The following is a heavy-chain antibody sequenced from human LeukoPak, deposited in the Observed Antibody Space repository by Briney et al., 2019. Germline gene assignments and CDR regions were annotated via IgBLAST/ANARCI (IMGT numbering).Heavy chain of an antibody. D-gene: IGHD2-8*01. V-gene: IGHV4-59*08. J-gene: IGHJ4*02. CDR1: GGSISGYY. Sequence: SETLSLTCTVSGGSISGYYWSWIRQPPGKGLEWIGHFYYSGSTHYNPSLESRVTLSVDTSKNQFSLKLSSVTAAATAVYYCVRHDNGYFHYWGQGTLVTVSS. CDR3: VRHDNGYFHY. CDR2: FYYSGST.